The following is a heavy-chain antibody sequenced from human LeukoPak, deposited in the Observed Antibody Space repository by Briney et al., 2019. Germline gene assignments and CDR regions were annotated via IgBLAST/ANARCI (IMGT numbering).Heavy chain of an antibody. J-gene: IGHJ4*02. CDR1: GYTFTSYG. D-gene: IGHD6-19*01. CDR3: AREKVPGGQWLHFDY. CDR2: ISAYNGNT. V-gene: IGHV1-18*01. Sequence: ASVKVSCKASGYTFTSYGISWVRQAPGQGLEWMGWISAYNGNTNYAQKFQGRVTMTRDTSISTAYMELSRLRSDDTAVYYCAREKVPGGQWLHFDYWGQGTLVTVSS.